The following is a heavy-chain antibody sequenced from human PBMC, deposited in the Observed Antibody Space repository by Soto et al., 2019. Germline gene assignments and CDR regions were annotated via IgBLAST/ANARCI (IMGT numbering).Heavy chain of an antibody. D-gene: IGHD2-2*01. CDR1: GFTFSNAW. V-gene: IGHV3-15*01. CDR2: IKSKTDGGTT. CDR3: TTTAVVPANDAFDI. J-gene: IGHJ3*02. Sequence: PGGSLRLSCAAAGFTFSNAWMSWVRQAPGKGLEWVGRIKSKTDGGTTDYAAPVKGRFTISRDDSKNTLYLQMNSLKTEDTAVYYCTTTAVVPANDAFDIWGQGTMVTVSS.